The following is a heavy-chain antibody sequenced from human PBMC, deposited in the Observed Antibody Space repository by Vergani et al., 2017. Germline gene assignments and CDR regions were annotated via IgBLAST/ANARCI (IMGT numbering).Heavy chain of an antibody. V-gene: IGHV3-30*02. J-gene: IGHJ4*02. CDR1: GFTLGNYD. CDR3: AKHFRGWGIDY. Sequence: QVQLVESGEGVFRRGGSLRLSCETSGFTLGNYDMQWIRQGQGKGLEFVAFIQFDGSNQYYADSVKGRFTLSRDFSKNTLYLQMNSLRTDDTATYYCAKHFRGWGIDYWGQGTQVIVSS. D-gene: IGHD3-16*01. CDR2: IQFDGSNQ.